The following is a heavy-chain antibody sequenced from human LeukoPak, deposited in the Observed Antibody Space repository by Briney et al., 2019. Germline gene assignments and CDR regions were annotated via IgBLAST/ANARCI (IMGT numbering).Heavy chain of an antibody. V-gene: IGHV3-23*01. D-gene: IGHD3-9*01. J-gene: IGHJ6*03. CDR3: AKSAHDRYFDFLAGNYMDV. CDR1: RFTFSDYS. CDR2: FSGSGGST. Sequence: PGGSLRLSCAASRFTFSDYSMNWVRQAPGKGLEWVSSFSGSGGSTYYADSVKGRFTISRDNSKNTLYLQMNSLRAEDTAVYYCAKSAHDRYFDFLAGNYMDVWGKGTTVTISS.